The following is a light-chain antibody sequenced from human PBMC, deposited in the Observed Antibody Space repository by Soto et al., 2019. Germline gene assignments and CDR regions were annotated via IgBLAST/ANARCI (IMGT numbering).Light chain of an antibody. CDR3: QQYQSFPYT. Sequence: DIQMTQSPSTLSASVGDRVTITCRASQSISNWLAWYQQKPGKAPYLLIYKASRLESGVPSRFSGSTSGTEFTLTISSLQPDDFATYSCQQYQSFPYTFGQGTKLEIK. CDR1: QSISNW. CDR2: KAS. J-gene: IGKJ2*01. V-gene: IGKV1-5*03.